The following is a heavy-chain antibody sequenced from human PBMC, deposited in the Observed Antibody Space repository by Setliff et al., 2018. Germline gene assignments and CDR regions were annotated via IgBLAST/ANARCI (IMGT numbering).Heavy chain of an antibody. CDR3: ARHNGSPTDRLDY. D-gene: IGHD2-8*01. J-gene: IGHJ4*02. CDR2: IYYSGST. V-gene: IGHV4-39*01. Sequence: ETLSLTCTVSGDSISPGTHNWGWIRQPPGKGLEWLGSIYYSGSTYYNPSLKSRVTITVDTSKNQFSLKLSSLTAADTAMYYCARHNGSPTDRLDYWGQGIPVTAPQ. CDR1: GDSISPGTHN.